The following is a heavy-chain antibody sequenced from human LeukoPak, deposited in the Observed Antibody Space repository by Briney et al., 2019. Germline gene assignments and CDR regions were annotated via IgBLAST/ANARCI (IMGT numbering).Heavy chain of an antibody. D-gene: IGHD6-19*01. Sequence: ASVKVSCKASGYTFTGYYMHWVRQAPGQGLEWKGWINPNSGGTNYAQKFQGRVTMTRDTSISTAYMELSRLRSDDTAVYYCARDVFSGWIGEDPFYFDYWGQGTLVTVSS. V-gene: IGHV1-2*02. CDR2: INPNSGGT. CDR1: GYTFTGYY. CDR3: ARDVFSGWIGEDPFYFDY. J-gene: IGHJ4*02.